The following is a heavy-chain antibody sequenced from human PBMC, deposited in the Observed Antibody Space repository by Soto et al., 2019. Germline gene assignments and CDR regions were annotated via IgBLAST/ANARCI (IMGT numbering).Heavy chain of an antibody. J-gene: IGHJ5*02. CDR2: VYYSGST. Sequence: PSETLSLTCSVSSGSISSYYWSWIRQPPGKGLEWIGYVYYSGSTNYNPSLKSRVTISIDTSKNHFSLRLTYLTAADTAVYFCARDTNSLDLWGQGILVTVSS. CDR1: SGSISSYY. D-gene: IGHD2-8*01. V-gene: IGHV4-59*01. CDR3: ARDTNSLDL.